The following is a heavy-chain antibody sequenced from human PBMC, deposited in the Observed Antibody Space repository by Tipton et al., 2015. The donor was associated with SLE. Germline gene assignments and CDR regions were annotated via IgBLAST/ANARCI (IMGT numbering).Heavy chain of an antibody. CDR1: GGSISSYY. CDR2: IYYSGST. Sequence: PGLVKPSETLSLTCTVSGGSISSYYWSWIRQPPGKGLEWIGYIYYSGSTNYNPSLKSRVTISVDTSKNQFSLKLSSVTAADTAVYYCASGLSFDYWGQGTLVTVSS. J-gene: IGHJ4*02. CDR3: ASGLSFDY. D-gene: IGHD3/OR15-3a*01. V-gene: IGHV4-59*01.